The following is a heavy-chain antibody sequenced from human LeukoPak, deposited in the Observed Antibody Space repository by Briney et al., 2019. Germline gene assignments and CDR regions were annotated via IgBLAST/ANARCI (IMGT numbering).Heavy chain of an antibody. V-gene: IGHV4-61*01. CDR2: IYYSGST. Sequence: SETLSLTCTVSGYSISSGYYWGWIRQPPGQGLEWIGYIYYSGSTNYNPSLKSRVTISVDTSKNQFSLKLSSVTAADTAVYYCARTGITMIVLSWGQGTMVTVSS. CDR3: ARTGITMIVLS. CDR1: GYSISSGYY. J-gene: IGHJ3*01. D-gene: IGHD3-22*01.